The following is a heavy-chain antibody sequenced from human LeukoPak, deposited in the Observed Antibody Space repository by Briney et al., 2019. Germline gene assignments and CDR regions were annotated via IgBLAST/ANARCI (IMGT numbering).Heavy chain of an antibody. CDR1: GGSFSGYY. D-gene: IGHD6-13*01. J-gene: IGHJ4*02. CDR2: INHSGST. Sequence: SETLSLTCAVYGGSFSGYYWSWIRQPPGKGLEWIGEINHSGSTNYNPSLKSRVTISVDTSKNHFSLKLTSVTAADTAVYYCARHLWGYSSSFHLDYWGQGTLVTVSS. CDR3: ARHLWGYSSSFHLDY. V-gene: IGHV4-34*01.